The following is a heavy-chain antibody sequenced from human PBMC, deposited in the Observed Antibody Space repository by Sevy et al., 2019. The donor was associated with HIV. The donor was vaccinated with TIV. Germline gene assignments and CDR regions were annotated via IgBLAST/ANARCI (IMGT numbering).Heavy chain of an antibody. D-gene: IGHD3-3*01. J-gene: IGHJ4*02. CDR2: ISAYNGNT. CDR3: ARVGGYYDFWSGYTDFDY. CDR1: GYTFTSYG. Sequence: ASVKVSCKASGYTFTSYGISWVRQAPGQGLEWMGWISAYNGNTNYAQKLQDRVTMTTDTSTSTAYMELRSLRSVDTAVYYCARVGGYYDFWSGYTDFDYWGQGTLVTVSS. V-gene: IGHV1-18*01.